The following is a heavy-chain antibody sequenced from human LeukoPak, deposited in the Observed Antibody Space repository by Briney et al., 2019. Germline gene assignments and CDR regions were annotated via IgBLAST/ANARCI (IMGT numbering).Heavy chain of an antibody. D-gene: IGHD6-13*01. CDR2: TSGSGGST. CDR3: AKGKQQLVLVHYYYYMDV. J-gene: IGHJ6*03. CDR1: GFTFSSYG. Sequence: GGSLRLSCAASGFTFSSYGMSWVRQAPGKGLEWVSATSGSGGSTYYADSVKGRFTISRDNSKNTLYLQMNSLRAEDTTVYYCAKGKQQLVLVHYYYYMDVWGKGTTVTISS. V-gene: IGHV3-23*01.